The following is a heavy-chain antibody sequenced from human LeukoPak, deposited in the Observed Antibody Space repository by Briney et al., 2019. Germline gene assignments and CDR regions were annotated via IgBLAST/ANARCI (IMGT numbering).Heavy chain of an antibody. Sequence: GGSLRLSCAASGFTFSSYAMSWARQAPGKGLEWVSAISGSGGSTYYADSVKGRFTISRDNSKNTLYLQMNSLRAEDTAVYYCARDLVTYYYDSSGPRSDAFDIWGQGTMVTVSS. CDR3: ARDLVTYYYDSSGPRSDAFDI. V-gene: IGHV3-23*01. D-gene: IGHD3-22*01. CDR1: GFTFSSYA. J-gene: IGHJ3*02. CDR2: ISGSGGST.